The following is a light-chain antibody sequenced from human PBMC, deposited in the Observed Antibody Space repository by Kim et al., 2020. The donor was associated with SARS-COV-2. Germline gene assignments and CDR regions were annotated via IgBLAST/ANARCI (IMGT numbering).Light chain of an antibody. Sequence: KTVTISCTRSRGSIASNYVQWYQLRPGSAPTTVIYEDNQRPSGVPDRFSGSIDSSSNSASLTISELKTEDEADYYCQSYDSSNPVVFGGGTQLTVL. CDR2: EDN. J-gene: IGLJ2*01. V-gene: IGLV6-57*03. CDR3: QSYDSSNPVV. CDR1: RGSIASNY.